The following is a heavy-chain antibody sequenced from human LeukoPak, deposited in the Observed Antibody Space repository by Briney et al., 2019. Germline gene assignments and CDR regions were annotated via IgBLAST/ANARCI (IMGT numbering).Heavy chain of an antibody. V-gene: IGHV4-61*02. CDR2: IYTSGST. D-gene: IGHD3-22*01. CDR1: GGSISSGSYY. CDR3: ARDLYDSSGYYQRRLFDY. J-gene: IGHJ4*02. Sequence: SETLSLTCTVSGGSISSGSYYWSWIRQPAGKGLEWIGRIYTSGSTNYNPSLKSRVTISVDTSKNQFSLKLSSVTAADTAVYYCARDLYDSSGYYQRRLFDYWGQGTLVTVSS.